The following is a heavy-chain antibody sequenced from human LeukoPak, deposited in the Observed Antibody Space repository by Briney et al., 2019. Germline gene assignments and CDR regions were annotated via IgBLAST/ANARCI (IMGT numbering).Heavy chain of an antibody. CDR2: ISSNGGST. CDR1: GFTFSSYA. V-gene: IGHV3-64*01. D-gene: IGHD7-27*01. Sequence: PGRSLRLSCAASGFTFSSYAMHWVRQAPGKGLEYVSAISSNGGSTYYANSVKGRFTISRDNSKNTLYLQMGSLRAEDMAVYYCARAGDSDAFDIWGQGTMVTVSS. CDR3: ARAGDSDAFDI. J-gene: IGHJ3*02.